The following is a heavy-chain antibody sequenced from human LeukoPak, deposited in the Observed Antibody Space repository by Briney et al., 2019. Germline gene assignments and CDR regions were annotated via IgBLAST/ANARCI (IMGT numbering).Heavy chain of an antibody. J-gene: IGHJ4*02. CDR3: ARETSLAGFASGLGFNY. D-gene: IGHD6-19*01. Sequence: ASETLSLTCTVSGGSISGWYWSWIRQPPGKGLEWIGYIYGSGYTNYNPSLKSRVTMSIDTSKNHFSLKLTSVTAADTATYYCARETSLAGFASGLGFNYWGQGILVTVSS. V-gene: IGHV4-59*01. CDR2: IYGSGYT. CDR1: GGSISGWY.